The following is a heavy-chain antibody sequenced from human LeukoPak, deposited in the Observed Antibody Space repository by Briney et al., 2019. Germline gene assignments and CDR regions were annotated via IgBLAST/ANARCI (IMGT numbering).Heavy chain of an antibody. Sequence: GESLKISCKGSGYSFTTYWIGWVRQMPGKGLEWMGIIYPGDSDTRYSPSFQGQVTISADKSISTAYLQWSSLRASDTAMYYCARRGYSNYVPFDYWGQGTLVTVSS. CDR3: ARRGYSNYVPFDY. D-gene: IGHD4-11*01. CDR1: GYSFTTYW. CDR2: IYPGDSDT. J-gene: IGHJ4*02. V-gene: IGHV5-51*01.